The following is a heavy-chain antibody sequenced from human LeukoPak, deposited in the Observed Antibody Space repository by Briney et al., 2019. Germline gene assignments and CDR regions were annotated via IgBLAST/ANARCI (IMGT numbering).Heavy chain of an antibody. CDR1: GLAFSSYG. V-gene: IGHV3-33*01. D-gene: IGHD5-18*01. J-gene: IGHJ4*02. CDR3: ARGIGYGYGPQEEFDY. CDR2: IWYDGSNK. Sequence: PGRSLRLSCAASGLAFSSYGMHWVRQAPGKGLEWVAVIWYDGSNKYYADSVKGRFTISRDNSKNTLYLQMNSLRAEDTAVYYCARGIGYGYGPQEEFDYWGQGTLVTVSS.